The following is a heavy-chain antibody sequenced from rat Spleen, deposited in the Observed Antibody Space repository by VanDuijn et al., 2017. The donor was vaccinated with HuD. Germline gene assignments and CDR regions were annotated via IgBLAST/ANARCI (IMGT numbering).Heavy chain of an antibody. CDR3: ARHYYYSGDHFDY. Sequence: EVQLVESGGGLVQPGRSLKLSCAASGFTFSNYGMAWVRQAPTKGLEWVATISYEGSSTYYRDSVKGRFTISRDNAKSTLYLQMDSLRSEDTATYYCARHYYYSGDHFDYWGQGVMVTVSS. D-gene: IGHD1-1*01. CDR1: GFTFSNYG. J-gene: IGHJ2*01. CDR2: ISYEGSST. V-gene: IGHV5-29*01.